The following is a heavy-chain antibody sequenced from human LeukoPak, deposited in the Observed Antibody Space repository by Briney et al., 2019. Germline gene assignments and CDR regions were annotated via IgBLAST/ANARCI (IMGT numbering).Heavy chain of an antibody. CDR2: INHSGST. CDR1: GGSLSGHY. CDR3: ARNEDCSGGSCYNWFDP. Sequence: PSETLSLTCAVYGGSLSGHYWSWIRQPPGKGLEWIGEINHSGSTTYNPSLKSRVTISVDTSKNQFSLKLTSVTAADTAVYYCARNEDCSGGSCYNWFDPWGHGTLVTVSS. V-gene: IGHV4-34*01. D-gene: IGHD2-15*01. J-gene: IGHJ5*02.